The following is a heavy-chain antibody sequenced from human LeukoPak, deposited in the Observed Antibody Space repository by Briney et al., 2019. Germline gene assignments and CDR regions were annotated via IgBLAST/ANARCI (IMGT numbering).Heavy chain of an antibody. CDR3: AKPISGGLAVTADWFHP. Sequence: GGSLRLSCAASGFAFSVYAMSWLRQPPGKGLEWVSTINANSGTTYYAASVRGRFTISRDNSKTTLYLQLNTLRADDTATYYCAKPISGGLAVTADWFHPWGQGTLVVVSS. CDR2: INANSGTT. CDR1: GFAFSVYA. V-gene: IGHV3-23*01. D-gene: IGHD6-19*01. J-gene: IGHJ5*01.